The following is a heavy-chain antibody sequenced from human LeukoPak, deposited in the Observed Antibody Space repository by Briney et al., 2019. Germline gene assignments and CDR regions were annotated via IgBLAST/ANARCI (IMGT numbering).Heavy chain of an antibody. V-gene: IGHV6-1*01. Sequence: SQTLSLTCAISGDSVTSNLVTWNWIRQSPSRGLEWLGRTYYRSKWSNDYGDSVKSRITINADISKKQFFLQLNLVTPDDTAYYYCASVRSGIFEYWGQGTLVTVSS. CDR1: GDSVTSNLVT. J-gene: IGHJ4*02. CDR2: TYYRSKWSN. D-gene: IGHD3-10*01. CDR3: ASVRSGIFEY.